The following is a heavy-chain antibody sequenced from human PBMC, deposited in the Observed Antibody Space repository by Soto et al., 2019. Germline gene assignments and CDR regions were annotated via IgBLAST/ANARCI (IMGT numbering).Heavy chain of an antibody. J-gene: IGHJ4*02. CDR2: ITTGGGST. CDR3: AKDRGGSGWRFDY. D-gene: IGHD6-19*01. Sequence: VGSLRLSCAASGFTFGNYAMSWVRQAPGKGLECVSTITTGGGSTYYADSVKGRLTISRDNSKSTLYLQMISLRAEDTAVYYCAKDRGGSGWRFDYWGQGTLVTV. V-gene: IGHV3-23*01. CDR1: GFTFGNYA.